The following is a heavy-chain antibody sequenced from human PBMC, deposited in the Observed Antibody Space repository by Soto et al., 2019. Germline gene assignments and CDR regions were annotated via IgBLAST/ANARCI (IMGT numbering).Heavy chain of an antibody. Sequence: WAAVKVSCKVSGYTLTELSMHWVRQAPGKGLEWTGGFDPEDGETIYAQKFQGRVTMTEDTSTDTAYMELSSLRSEDTAVYYCATDGRYYGSSGTKGGYYFDYWGQGTLVTVSS. CDR3: ATDGRYYGSSGTKGGYYFDY. V-gene: IGHV1-24*01. D-gene: IGHD3-22*01. CDR2: FDPEDGET. J-gene: IGHJ4*02. CDR1: GYTLTELS.